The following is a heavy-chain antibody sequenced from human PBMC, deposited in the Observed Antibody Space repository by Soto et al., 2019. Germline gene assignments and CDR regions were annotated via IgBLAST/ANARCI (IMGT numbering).Heavy chain of an antibody. D-gene: IGHD1-26*01. CDR1: DGSIIGYY. J-gene: IGHJ6*02. CDR2: IYYSGST. CDR3: ARLSSGPSGSSLPGDYYYGMDV. V-gene: IGHV4-59*01. Sequence: VMLSDTCRVADGSIIGYYWSLIRKPPGKGLEWIGYIYYSGSTNYNPSLKSRVTISVDTSKNQFSLKLSSVTTADTAVYYCARLSSGPSGSSLPGDYYYGMDVWGQGTTVTVSS.